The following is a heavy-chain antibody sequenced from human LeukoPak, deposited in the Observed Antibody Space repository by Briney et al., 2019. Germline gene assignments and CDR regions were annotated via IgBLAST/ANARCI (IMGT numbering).Heavy chain of an antibody. CDR3: ARVRKLRTRGVMDPLDY. D-gene: IGHD3-10*01. Sequence: GGSLRLSCAASGFTFNYYWLTWVRQAPGKGLEWVANIQQDGSEKYYVDSVKGRFIIARDNAKNSLYLQMNSLRAEDTAVYYCARVRKLRTRGVMDPLDYWGQGTLVTVSS. J-gene: IGHJ4*02. V-gene: IGHV3-7*01. CDR2: IQQDGSEK. CDR1: GFTFNYYW.